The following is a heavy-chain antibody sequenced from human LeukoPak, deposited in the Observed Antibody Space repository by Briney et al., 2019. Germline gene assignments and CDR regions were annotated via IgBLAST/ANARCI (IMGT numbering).Heavy chain of an antibody. V-gene: IGHV4-61*02. J-gene: IGHJ4*02. D-gene: IGHD6-13*01. CDR3: ARRRGPVGLYRSWYPFDY. CDR2: IYTSGST. Sequence: SQTLSLTCTVSGGSISSGSYYWSWIRQPAGKGLEWIGRIYTSGSTNYNPSLKSRVTISVDTSKNQFSLKLSSVTAADTAVYYCARRRGPVGLYRSWYPFDYWGQGTLVTVSS. CDR1: GGSISSGSYY.